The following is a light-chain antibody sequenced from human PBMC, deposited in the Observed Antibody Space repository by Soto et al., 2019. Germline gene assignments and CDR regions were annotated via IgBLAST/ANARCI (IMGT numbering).Light chain of an antibody. CDR2: RNN. V-gene: IGLV1-47*01. J-gene: IGLJ2*01. CDR3: GGWDDSLSGPV. Sequence: QSVLTQPPSASGTPGQRVTISCSGSSSNIGSNYVYWYHQLPGTAPKLVIYRNNQRPSGVPDRISGSKSGTSASLAISGLRSEDEADYYCGGWDDSLSGPVFGGGTKVTVL. CDR1: SSNIGSNY.